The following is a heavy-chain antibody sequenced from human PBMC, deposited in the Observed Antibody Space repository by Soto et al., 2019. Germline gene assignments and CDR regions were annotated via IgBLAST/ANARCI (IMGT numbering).Heavy chain of an antibody. J-gene: IGHJ4*02. V-gene: IGHV3-7*01. D-gene: IGHD2-15*01. Sequence: EVQLVESGGGLVQPGGSLRLSCAASGFTFSSYWMNWVRQAPGKGLEWVTNINEDGSDKYYVDSVQGRFTISRDNAKHSLYLQMDSLRAEDTAVYYCARRRSVGSRTIFDSWGQGTLVTVSS. CDR2: INEDGSDK. CDR1: GFTFSSYW. CDR3: ARRRSVGSRTIFDS.